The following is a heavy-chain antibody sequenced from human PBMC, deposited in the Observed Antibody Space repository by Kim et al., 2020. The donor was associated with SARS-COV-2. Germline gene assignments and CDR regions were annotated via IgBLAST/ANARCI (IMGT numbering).Heavy chain of an antibody. D-gene: IGHD1-1*01. V-gene: IGHV3-48*04. CDR2: I. Sequence: ISYADSVKGRFTISRDNAKNSLYLQMNSLRAEDTAVYYCARDGIPPYFDYWGQGTLVTVSS. J-gene: IGHJ4*02. CDR3: ARDGIPPYFDY.